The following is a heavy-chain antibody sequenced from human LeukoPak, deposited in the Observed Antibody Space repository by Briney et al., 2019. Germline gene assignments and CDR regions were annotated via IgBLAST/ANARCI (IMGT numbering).Heavy chain of an antibody. CDR3: ANDYRSGSFHDF. D-gene: IGHD3-10*01. V-gene: IGHV3-23*01. CDR2: NSGRGGST. J-gene: IGHJ4*02. Sequence: PGGSLRLSCAASGFPFSNYAMSWVRQAPGKRLEWVSANSGRGGSTYYADSVKGRFTISRDNSKNALYLQMNTLRAEDTAVYYCANDYRSGSFHDFWGQGTLVTVSS. CDR1: GFPFSNYA.